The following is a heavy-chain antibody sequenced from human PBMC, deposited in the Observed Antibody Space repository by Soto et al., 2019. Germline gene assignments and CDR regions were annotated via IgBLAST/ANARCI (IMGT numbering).Heavy chain of an antibody. CDR2: IYHSGST. V-gene: IGHV4-4*02. Sequence: QVQLQESGPGLVKPSGTLSLTCAVSGGSISSSNWWSWVRQPPGKGLEWIGEIYHSGSTNYNPSRKSRVTIAVDKSKYQFSLKLSSVTAADTAVYYCARDYMVRGVMRWFDPWGQGTLVTVSS. J-gene: IGHJ5*02. CDR3: ARDYMVRGVMRWFDP. D-gene: IGHD3-10*01. CDR1: GGSISSSNW.